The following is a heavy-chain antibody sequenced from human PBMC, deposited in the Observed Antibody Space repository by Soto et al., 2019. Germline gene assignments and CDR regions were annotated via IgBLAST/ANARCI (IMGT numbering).Heavy chain of an antibody. CDR1: GGSFSGYY. J-gene: IGHJ4*02. D-gene: IGHD3-10*01. Sequence: SETLSLTCAVYGGSFSGYYWSWIRQPPGKGLEWIGEINHSGSTNYNPSLKSRVTISVDTSKNQFSLKLSSVTAADTAVYYCARGGSMTMVRGVMGRFGYWGQGTLVTVSS. CDR2: INHSGST. V-gene: IGHV4-34*01. CDR3: ARGGSMTMVRGVMGRFGY.